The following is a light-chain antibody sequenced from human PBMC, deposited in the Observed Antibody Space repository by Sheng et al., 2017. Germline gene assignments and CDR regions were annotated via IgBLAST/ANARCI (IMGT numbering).Light chain of an antibody. Sequence: DIVMTQSPDSLAVSLGERATINCKSSQSVLYHSNNKNYLAWYQKKPGQPPKLLIYWASIRESGVPDRFSGGGSGTDFTLTISALQAEDVAVYYCQQFXTTPPTFGQGTKVEIK. V-gene: IGKV4-1*01. CDR3: QQFXTTPPT. CDR1: QSVLYHSNNKNY. J-gene: IGKJ1*01. CDR2: WAS.